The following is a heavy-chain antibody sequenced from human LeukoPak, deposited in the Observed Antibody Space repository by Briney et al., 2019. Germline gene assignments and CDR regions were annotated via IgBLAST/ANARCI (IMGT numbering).Heavy chain of an antibody. CDR1: GFTFSSYA. CDR2: ISGSGGST. V-gene: IGHV3-23*01. D-gene: IGHD1-26*01. J-gene: IGHJ4*02. Sequence: GGSLRLSCAASGFTFSSYAMSWVRQAPGKGLEGVSAISGSGGSTYYADSGKGRFTISRDNSKNTLYLQMNSLRAEDTAVYYCAKGREYSGSYYLQHYFDHWGQGTLVTVSS. CDR3: AKGREYSGSYYLQHYFDH.